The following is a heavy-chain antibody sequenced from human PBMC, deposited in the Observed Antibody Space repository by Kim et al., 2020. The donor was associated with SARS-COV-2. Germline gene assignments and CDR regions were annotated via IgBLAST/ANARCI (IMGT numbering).Heavy chain of an antibody. Sequence: GGSLRLSCAASGFTFSSYAMSWVRQAPGKGLEWVSAISGSGGSTYYADSVKGRFTISRDNSKNTLYLQMNSLRAEDTAVYYCAKLRGSTPVLLWFGELINSPDHAFDICGQGTMVTVSS. V-gene: IGHV3-23*01. D-gene: IGHD3-10*01. J-gene: IGHJ3*02. CDR2: ISGSGGST. CDR1: GFTFSSYA. CDR3: AKLRGSTPVLLWFGELINSPDHAFDI.